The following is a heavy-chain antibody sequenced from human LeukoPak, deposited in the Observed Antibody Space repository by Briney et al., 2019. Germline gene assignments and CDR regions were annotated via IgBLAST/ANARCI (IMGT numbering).Heavy chain of an antibody. CDR3: ARRGEYMDPFDY. J-gene: IGHJ4*02. D-gene: IGHD2/OR15-2a*01. V-gene: IGHV5-51*01. CDR1: GYSFTSYW. CDR2: IYPGDSDT. Sequence: GESLKISCKDSGYSFTSYWIGGVRQMPGKGLEWMGIIYPGDSDTRYSPSFQGQVTISADKSINTAYLQWISLKASDTAIYYCARRGEYMDPFDYWGQGTLVTVSS.